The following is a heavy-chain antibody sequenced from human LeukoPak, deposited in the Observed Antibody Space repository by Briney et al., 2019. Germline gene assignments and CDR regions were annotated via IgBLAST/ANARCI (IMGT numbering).Heavy chain of an antibody. CDR1: GYTFTSYD. V-gene: IGHV1-8*01. CDR2: MNPNSGNT. J-gene: IGHJ6*03. Sequence: ASPKASRKPSGYTFTSYDIKWGPQGPGQGVEWMLWMNPNSGNTGYAPKFQGRVTMTGNTSISTAYMELSSLRSEDTAVYYCARGGESSGYYWLYYYYYMDVWGKGTTVTISS. CDR3: ARGGESSGYYWLYYYYYMDV. D-gene: IGHD3-22*01.